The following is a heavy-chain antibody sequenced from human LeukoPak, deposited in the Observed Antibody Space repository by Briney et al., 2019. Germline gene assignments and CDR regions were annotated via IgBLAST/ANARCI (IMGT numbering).Heavy chain of an antibody. CDR2: IWYDGSNK. V-gene: IGHV3-33*01. CDR1: GFTFSTYG. J-gene: IGHJ4*02. CDR3: ATDRGWRTSGYYLYYFEY. Sequence: GGSLRLSCVASGFTFSTYGMHWVRKAPGKGLEWVAIIWYDGSNKYYADSVKGRFTISRDNSKNTLYLQMNSLRAEDTAVYYCATDRGWRTSGYYLYYFEYWGQGTLVTYSS. D-gene: IGHD3-3*01.